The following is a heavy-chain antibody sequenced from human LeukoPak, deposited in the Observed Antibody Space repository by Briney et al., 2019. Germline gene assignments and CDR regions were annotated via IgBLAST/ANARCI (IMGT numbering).Heavy chain of an antibody. CDR2: INPSSGST. V-gene: IGHV1-46*01. J-gene: IGHJ3*02. CDR1: GYTFTSYY. CDR3: ARALGDYDAFDI. D-gene: IGHD4-17*01. Sequence: ASVKVSCKASGYTFTSYYMHWVRQAPGQGLEWMGIINPSSGSTSYAQKFQGRVTMTRDMSTSTVYMELSSLRSEDTAVYYCARALGDYDAFDIWGQGTMVTVSS.